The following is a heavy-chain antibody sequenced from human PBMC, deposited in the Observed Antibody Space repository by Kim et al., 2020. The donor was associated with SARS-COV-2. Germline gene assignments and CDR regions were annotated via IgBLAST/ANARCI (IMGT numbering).Heavy chain of an antibody. CDR3: ARSPHYYDSSGYYYSAFDI. CDR2: IYYSGST. CDR1: GGSISSYY. V-gene: IGHV4-59*01. J-gene: IGHJ3*02. Sequence: SETLSLTCTVSGGSISSYYWSWIRQPPGKGLEWIGYIYYSGSTNYNPSLKSRVTISVDTSKNQFSLKLSSVTAADTAVYYCARSPHYYDSSGYYYSAFDIWGQGTMVTVSS. D-gene: IGHD3-22*01.